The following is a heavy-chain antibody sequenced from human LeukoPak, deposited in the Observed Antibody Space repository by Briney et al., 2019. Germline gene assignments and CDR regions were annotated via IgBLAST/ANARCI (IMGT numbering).Heavy chain of an antibody. CDR1: GYTFTSYD. J-gene: IGHJ6*02. D-gene: IGHD6-13*01. CDR3: ARVYSSSWYYYYYYGMDV. Sequence: GASVKVSCKASGYTFTSYDINWVRQATGQGLEWMGWMNPNSGNTGYAQKFQGRVTMTRNTSTSTAYMELSSLRSEDTAVYYCARVYSSSWYYYYYYGMDVWGQGTTVTVSS. V-gene: IGHV1-8*01. CDR2: MNPNSGNT.